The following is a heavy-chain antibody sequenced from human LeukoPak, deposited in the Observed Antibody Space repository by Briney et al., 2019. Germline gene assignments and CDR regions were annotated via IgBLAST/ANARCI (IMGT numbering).Heavy chain of an antibody. D-gene: IGHD3-10*01. V-gene: IGHV1-69*01. J-gene: IGHJ4*02. Sequence: SVKVSCKASGGTFSSYAISWVRQAPGPGLEWMGGIIPIFGTANYAQKFQGRVTITADESTSTAYMELSSLRSEDTAVYYCASSTDITMVRGVIILDYWGQGTLVTVSS. CDR3: ASSTDITMVRGVIILDY. CDR1: GGTFSSYA. CDR2: IIPIFGTA.